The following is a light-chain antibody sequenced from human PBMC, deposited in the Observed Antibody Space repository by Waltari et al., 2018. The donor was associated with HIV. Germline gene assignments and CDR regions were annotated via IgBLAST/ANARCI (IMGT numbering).Light chain of an antibody. CDR1: NIAALTS. J-gene: IGLJ2*01. CDR3: QVYSDRGDPVI. V-gene: IGLV3-21*02. Sequence: SYVLTQPPSVSVAPGQTARITCGGNNIAALTSVHWYRKSPGQAPVLVVYDDRDRPSGIPDRFSGSSSGDTATLTISRAEAGDEADYYCQVYSDRGDPVIFGGGTKLTVL. CDR2: DDR.